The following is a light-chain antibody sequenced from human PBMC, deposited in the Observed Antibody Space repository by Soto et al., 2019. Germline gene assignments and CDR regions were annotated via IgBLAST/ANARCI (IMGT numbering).Light chain of an antibody. J-gene: IGKJ1*01. V-gene: IGKV1-39*01. CDR1: QSISTH. CDR3: QQAYSTSWT. CDR2: AAS. Sequence: DIQMTQSPSSLSASVGVRVTITCRASQSISTHLNWFQQKPGKAPQLLIYAASSLQSGVSSRFSGSGSGTDFTLTIRRLQPEDLATYYCQQAYSTSWTFGPGTKVEIK.